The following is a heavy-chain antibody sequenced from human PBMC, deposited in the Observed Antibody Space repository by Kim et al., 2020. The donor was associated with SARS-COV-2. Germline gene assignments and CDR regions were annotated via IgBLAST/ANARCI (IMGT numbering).Heavy chain of an antibody. V-gene: IGHV4-34*01. Sequence: SETLSLTCAVYGGSFSGYYWSWIRQPPGKGLEWIGEINHSGSTNYNPSLKSRVTISVDTSKNQFSLKLSSVTAADTAVYYCARARVGYSSGWYNRNNWFDPWGQGTLVTVSS. D-gene: IGHD6-19*01. CDR2: INHSGST. J-gene: IGHJ5*02. CDR1: GGSFSGYY. CDR3: ARARVGYSSGWYNRNNWFDP.